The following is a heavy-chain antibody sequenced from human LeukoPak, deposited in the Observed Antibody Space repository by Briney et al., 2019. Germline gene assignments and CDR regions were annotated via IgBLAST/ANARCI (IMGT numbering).Heavy chain of an antibody. CDR3: ARGVGYCTSSNCYALDY. CDR1: GFTVSSNY. D-gene: IGHD2-2*01. Sequence: PGGSLRLSCAASGFTVSSNYMNWVRQAPGKGLEWVSVIFSGGSTYYADSVKGRFTISRDNSKNTLYLQMNSLRAEDTAVYYCARGVGYCTSSNCYALDYWGQGTLVTVSS. J-gene: IGHJ4*02. V-gene: IGHV3-53*05. CDR2: IFSGGST.